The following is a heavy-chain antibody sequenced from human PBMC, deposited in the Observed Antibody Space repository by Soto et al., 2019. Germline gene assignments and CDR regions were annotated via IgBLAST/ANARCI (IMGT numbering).Heavy chain of an antibody. CDR1: GGSISSYY. CDR2: IYYSGST. J-gene: IGHJ1*01. CDR3: ARGAHYYDSSGYHEYFQH. V-gene: IGHV4-59*01. D-gene: IGHD3-22*01. Sequence: PWETLSLTCTVSGGSISSYYWSWIRQPPGKGLEWIGYIYYSGSTNYNPSLKSRVTISVDTSKNQFSLKLSSVTAADTAVYYCARGAHYYDSSGYHEYFQHWGQGTLVTV.